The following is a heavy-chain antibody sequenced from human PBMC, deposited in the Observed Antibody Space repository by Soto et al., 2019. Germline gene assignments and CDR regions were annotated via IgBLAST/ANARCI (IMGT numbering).Heavy chain of an antibody. CDR2: ISSRNSYT. D-gene: IGHD3-3*01. V-gene: IGHV3-11*06. J-gene: IGHJ4*02. Sequence: GGSLRLSXAASGFTFSDYYMTWIRQAPGKGLEWVSYISSRNSYTKYADSVKGRFTISRDNAKNSLYLQMNSLRAEDTAVYYCARDRVSVFGVVIWGQGTLVTVSS. CDR3: ARDRVSVFGVVI. CDR1: GFTFSDYY.